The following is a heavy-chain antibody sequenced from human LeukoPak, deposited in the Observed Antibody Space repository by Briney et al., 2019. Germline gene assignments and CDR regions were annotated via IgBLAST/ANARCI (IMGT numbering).Heavy chain of an antibody. J-gene: IGHJ5*02. CDR3: ARGPLWWSGQNWFDP. Sequence: SETLSLTCAVYGGSFSGYYWSWIRQTPGKGLEWIGEINHSGSTNYNPSLKSRVTISVDTSKNQFSLKLSSVTAADTAVYYCARGPLWWSGQNWFDPWGQGTLVTVSS. V-gene: IGHV4-34*01. CDR2: INHSGST. CDR1: GGSFSGYY. D-gene: IGHD3-3*01.